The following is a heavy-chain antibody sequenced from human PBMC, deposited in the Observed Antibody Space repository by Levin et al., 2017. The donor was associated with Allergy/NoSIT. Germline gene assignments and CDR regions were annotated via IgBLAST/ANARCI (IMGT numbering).Heavy chain of an antibody. Sequence: GGSLRLSCAASGFTFSNAWMSWVRQAPGKGLEWVGRIKSKTDGGTTDYAAPVKGRFTISRDDSKNTLYLQMNSLKTEDTAVYYCTTSSFTFGGPSTVDYWGQGTLVTVSS. V-gene: IGHV3-15*01. D-gene: IGHD3-16*01. CDR2: IKSKTDGGTT. CDR1: GFTFSNAW. CDR3: TTSSFTFGGPSTVDY. J-gene: IGHJ4*02.